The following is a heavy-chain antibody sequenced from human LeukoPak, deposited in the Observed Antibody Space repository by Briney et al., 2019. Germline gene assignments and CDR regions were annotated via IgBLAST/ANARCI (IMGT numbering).Heavy chain of an antibody. J-gene: IGHJ4*02. CDR1: GYSFTIYW. D-gene: IGHD3-3*01. Sequence: GESLTISFKGSGYSFTIYWISWVRQMPGKGLEWMGEIDPSDSYTNYSPSFQGHVTISADKSISTAYLQWSSLKASDTAMYYCARHAQNDFWSAFCDYWGQGTLVTVSS. CDR3: ARHAQNDFWSAFCDY. CDR2: IDPSDSYT. V-gene: IGHV5-10-1*01.